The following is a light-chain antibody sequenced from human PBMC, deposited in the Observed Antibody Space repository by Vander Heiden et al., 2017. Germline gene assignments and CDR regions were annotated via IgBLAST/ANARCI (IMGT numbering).Light chain of an antibody. CDR2: EVS. V-gene: IGLV2-14*01. CDR3: SSHTTSSTVI. Sequence: QSVLTQPASMSGSPGQSITISCTGSTNDIGAYKFVSWYQQQPGKAPKLVIYEVSNRPSGVSNRFSGSKSGNTASLTISGLQTEDEADYYCSSHTTSSTVIFGGGTKLTV. CDR1: TNDIGAYKF. J-gene: IGLJ2*01.